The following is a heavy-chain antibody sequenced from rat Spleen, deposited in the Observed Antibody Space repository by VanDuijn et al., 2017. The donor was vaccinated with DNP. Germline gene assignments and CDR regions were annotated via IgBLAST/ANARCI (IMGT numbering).Heavy chain of an antibody. V-gene: IGHV3-3*01. J-gene: IGHJ4*01. CDR3: ARSGTYYGHANVGYYVMDV. CDR1: GYSITSGYG. CDR2: INSAGST. D-gene: IGHD1-7*01. Sequence: EVQLQESGPGLVKPSQSLSLTCSVTGYSITSGYGWNWIRKFPGNKLEWLGSINSAGSTNYNPPLESQISITRDTSKNQFFLQLTSVTTEDTATYYCARSGTYYGHANVGYYVMDVWGQGASVTVSS.